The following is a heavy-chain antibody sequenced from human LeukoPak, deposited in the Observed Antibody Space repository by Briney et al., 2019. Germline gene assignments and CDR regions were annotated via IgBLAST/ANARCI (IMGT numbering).Heavy chain of an antibody. D-gene: IGHD1-14*01. Sequence: GGSLRLSCAASGFSFSRYWMSWVRQAPGKGLEWVASINQGESAKFYVDSVKGKDSLFLQMNSLRTEDTAFYYCAKLLRDVTIYDFWGHGALVTVSS. CDR1: GFSFSRYW. CDR2: INQGESAK. V-gene: IGHV3-7*01. J-gene: IGHJ4*01. CDR3: AKLLRDVTIYDF.